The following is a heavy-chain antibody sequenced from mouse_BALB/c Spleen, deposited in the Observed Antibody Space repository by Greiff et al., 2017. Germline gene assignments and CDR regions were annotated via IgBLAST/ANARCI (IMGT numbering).Heavy chain of an antibody. CDR2: INSNGGST. CDR3: ARDRGLITTVRFDY. CDR1: GFTFSSYG. V-gene: IGHV5-6-3*01. D-gene: IGHD1-1*01. Sequence: EVQGVESGGGLVQPGGSLKLSCAASGFTFSSYGMSWVRQTPDKRLELVATINSNGGSTYYPDSVKGRFTISRDNAKNTLYLQMSSLKSEDTAMYYCARDRGLITTVRFDYWGQGTTLTVSS. J-gene: IGHJ2*01.